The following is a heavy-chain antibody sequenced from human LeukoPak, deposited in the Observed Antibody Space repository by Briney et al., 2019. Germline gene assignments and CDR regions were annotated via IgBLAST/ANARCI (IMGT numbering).Heavy chain of an antibody. Sequence: PGGSLRLSCAASGFTVISNYMSWVRQAPGKGLEWVAVISYDGSNKYYADSVKGRFTISRDNSKNTLYLQMNSLRAEDTAVYYCAKDSHHYYGSGGNDYWGQGTLVTVSS. CDR1: GFTVISNY. CDR2: ISYDGSNK. J-gene: IGHJ4*02. D-gene: IGHD3-10*01. CDR3: AKDSHHYYGSGGNDY. V-gene: IGHV3-30*18.